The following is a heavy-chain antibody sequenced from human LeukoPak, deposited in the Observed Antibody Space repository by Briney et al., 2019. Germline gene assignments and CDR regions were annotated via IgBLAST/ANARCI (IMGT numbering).Heavy chain of an antibody. CDR2: ITSSSSRT. CDR1: GFIFSTYN. V-gene: IGHV3-21*01. J-gene: IGHJ6*03. D-gene: IGHD1-26*01. CDR3: ARDPYSGGYGAYYYYYMDV. Sequence: GGSLRLSCSASGFIFSTYNMDWVRQAPGKALEWVSSITSSSSRTFYADSVKGRYTISRDNAKNSLYLQMDSLRAEDTAVYYCARDPYSGGYGAYYYYYMDVWGKGTTVTVSS.